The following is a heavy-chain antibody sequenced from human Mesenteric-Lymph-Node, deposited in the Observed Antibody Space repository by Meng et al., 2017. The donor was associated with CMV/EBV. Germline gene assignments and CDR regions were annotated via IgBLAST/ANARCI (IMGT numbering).Heavy chain of an antibody. J-gene: IGHJ6*02. CDR3: ARDQSEWSQDQKYGMDV. Sequence: SVKVSCKASGGTFRSYAISWVRQAPGQGLEWMGGIIPLFGTANYAQKFQGRVTITTDESTSTAYMELSSLRSEDTAVYYCARDQSEWSQDQKYGMDVWGQGTTVTVSS. CDR1: GGTFRSYA. CDR2: IIPLFGTA. V-gene: IGHV1-69*05. D-gene: IGHD3-3*01.